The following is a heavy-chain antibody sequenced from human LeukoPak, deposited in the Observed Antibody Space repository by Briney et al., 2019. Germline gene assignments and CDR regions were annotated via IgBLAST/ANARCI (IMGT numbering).Heavy chain of an antibody. V-gene: IGHV1-2*02. D-gene: IGHD3-16*01. CDR3: ARDRGKSDRIFDY. J-gene: IGHJ4*02. Sequence: ASVKVSCKASGYTFTDYYLHWVRQAPGQGLEWMGWINPNSGGTNYAQKFQGRVTMTRDTSISTAYMELSRLRSDDTAVYYCARDRGKSDRIFDYWGQGTLVTVSS. CDR1: GYTFTDYY. CDR2: INPNSGGT.